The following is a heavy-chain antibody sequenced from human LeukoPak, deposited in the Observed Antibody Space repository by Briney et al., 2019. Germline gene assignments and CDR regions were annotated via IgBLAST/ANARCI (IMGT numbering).Heavy chain of an antibody. J-gene: IGHJ4*02. D-gene: IGHD5-12*01. CDR1: GFTFSSYG. CDR2: ISYDGSNK. V-gene: IGHV3-30*18. Sequence: GGSLRLSCAASGFTFSSYGMHWVRQAPGKGLEWVAVISYDGSNKYYAASVKGRFTISRDNSRDTLYLQMNSLRAEDTAVYYCAKELLAGYDFDCWGQGTLVTVSS. CDR3: AKELLAGYDFDC.